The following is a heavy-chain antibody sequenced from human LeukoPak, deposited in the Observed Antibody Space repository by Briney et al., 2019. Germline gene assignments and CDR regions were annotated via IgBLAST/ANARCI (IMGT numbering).Heavy chain of an antibody. D-gene: IGHD5-18*01. CDR3: AKEMYNYGALDY. Sequence: GGSLRLSCAASGFTSTSYAMSWVRQAPGKGLEWVSVISSNGRTTFYTDSVKGRFTVSRDNSKNTLYLQMNSLRVEDTAVYYCAKEMYNYGALDYWGQGTPVTVSS. V-gene: IGHV3-23*01. CDR1: GFTSTSYA. CDR2: ISSNGRTT. J-gene: IGHJ4*02.